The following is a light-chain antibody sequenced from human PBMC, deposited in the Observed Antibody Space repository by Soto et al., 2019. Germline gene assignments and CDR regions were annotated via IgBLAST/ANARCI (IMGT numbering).Light chain of an antibody. V-gene: IGLV8-61*01. J-gene: IGLJ2*01. CDR3: ALYVGSGTVV. CDR2: STN. CDR1: SDVGGYNY. Sequence: QSALTQPPSASGSPGQSVTISCTGTSSDVGGYNYVSWYQQTPGQAPRTLIYSTNIRSSGVPDRFSGSILGNKAALTITGAQADDESDYYCALYVGSGTVVFGGGTKLTVL.